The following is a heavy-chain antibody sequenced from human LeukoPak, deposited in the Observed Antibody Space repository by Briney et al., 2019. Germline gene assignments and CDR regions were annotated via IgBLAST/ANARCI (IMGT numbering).Heavy chain of an antibody. CDR1: GGSISSSSYY. CDR3: ASQLGYCSSNGCFFDY. CDR2: IYYSGST. Sequence: SETLSLTCTVSGGSISSSSYYWGWIRQPPGKGLEWIGSIYYSGSTYYNPSLKSRVTISVDTSKDQFSLKLTSVTAADTAVYYCASQLGYCSSNGCFFDYWGQGTLVTVSS. D-gene: IGHD2-2*01. V-gene: IGHV4-39*01. J-gene: IGHJ4*02.